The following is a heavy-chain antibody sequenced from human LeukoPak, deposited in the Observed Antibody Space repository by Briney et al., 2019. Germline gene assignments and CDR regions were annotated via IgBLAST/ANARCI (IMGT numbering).Heavy chain of an antibody. J-gene: IGHJ4*02. CDR3: VKGIAAAGIGDPFDY. D-gene: IGHD6-13*01. CDR1: GGSIRGSYYY. Sequence: PSETLSLTCTVSGGSIRGSYYYWGWIRQPPGKGLEWIGSIYDSGSTYYNPSLKSRVTISVDTSKNQFSLKLSSVTAADTAVYYCVKGIAAAGIGDPFDYWGQGTLVTVSS. CDR2: IYDSGST. V-gene: IGHV4-39*01.